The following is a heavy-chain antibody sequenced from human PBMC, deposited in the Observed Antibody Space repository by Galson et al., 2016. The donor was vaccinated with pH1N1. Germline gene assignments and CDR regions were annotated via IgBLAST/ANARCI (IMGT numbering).Heavy chain of an antibody. J-gene: IGHJ6*02. Sequence: SLRLSCAASEFTFSSYGMHWVRQAPGKGLEWVALISYDGTNKYYGDSVKGRCSISRDNPKNTLYLQMNSLRAEDTAVYYCAKDDYPLIIGLRRAWGMNVWGQGTTVIVSS. CDR1: EFTFSSYG. V-gene: IGHV3-30*18. CDR2: ISYDGTNK. CDR3: AKDDYPLIIGLRRAWGMNV. D-gene: IGHD3-16*01.